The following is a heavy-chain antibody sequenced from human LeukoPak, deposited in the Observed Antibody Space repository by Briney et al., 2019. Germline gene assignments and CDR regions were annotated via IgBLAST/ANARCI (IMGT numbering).Heavy chain of an antibody. Sequence: SETLSLTCSVSGGSISPYYWSWLRQPPGKGLEWIGYIFYSGITTYNPSLKSRVTISLDSSKNQFFLRLTSVTAADTAMYYCARAETLAAIYFDFWGQGSLVTVSS. J-gene: IGHJ4*02. CDR2: IFYSGIT. CDR3: ARAETLAAIYFDF. CDR1: GGSISPYY. V-gene: IGHV4-59*01. D-gene: IGHD6-25*01.